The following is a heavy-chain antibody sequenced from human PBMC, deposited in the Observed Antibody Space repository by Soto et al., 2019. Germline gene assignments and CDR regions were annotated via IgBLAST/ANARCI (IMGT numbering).Heavy chain of an antibody. Sequence: GASVKVSCKASGYTFTSYYMHWVRQAPGRGLEWMGIINPSGGSTSYAQKFQGRVTMTRDTSTSTVYMELSSLRSEDTAVYYCARDPREHIVVVTGWDAFDIWGQGTMVTVSS. V-gene: IGHV1-46*01. CDR3: ARDPREHIVVVTGWDAFDI. D-gene: IGHD2-21*02. CDR1: GYTFTSYY. CDR2: INPSGGST. J-gene: IGHJ3*02.